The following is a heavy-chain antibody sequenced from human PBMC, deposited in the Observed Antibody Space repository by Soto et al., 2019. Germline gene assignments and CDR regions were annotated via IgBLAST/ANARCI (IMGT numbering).Heavy chain of an antibody. V-gene: IGHV1-18*01. CDR3: AREPNYFDY. Sequence: QVQLVQSGAEVKKPGASVKVSCNASGYTFTSYGISWLRQAPGQGLAWMGWISAYNGNTKYAQKLQSRVTMTTDTSPSTAYMELRRMRSDDTAVYYCAREPNYFDYWGQGTLVTVSS. CDR1: GYTFTSYG. J-gene: IGHJ4*02. CDR2: ISAYNGNT.